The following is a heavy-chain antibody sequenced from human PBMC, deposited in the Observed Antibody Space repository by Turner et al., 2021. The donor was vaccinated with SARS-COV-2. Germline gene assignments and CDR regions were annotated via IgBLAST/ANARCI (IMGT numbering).Heavy chain of an antibody. CDR3: GKDWVQAGVKSSTWLDP. CDR1: IFTFSSYA. D-gene: IGHD1-1*01. CDR2: MSSNGGSK. J-gene: IGHJ5*02. V-gene: IGHV3-64D*06. Sequence: EVPLVESGGRCIEWGGSVSLTCTASIFTFSSYAMHGVRQAPGNGLEYVSAMSSNGGSKYYSAVVKGRFTISSDNSKNTLYLKTRSMRAEKTAVYYCGKDWVQAGVKSSTWLDPWGQGTLVTVSS.